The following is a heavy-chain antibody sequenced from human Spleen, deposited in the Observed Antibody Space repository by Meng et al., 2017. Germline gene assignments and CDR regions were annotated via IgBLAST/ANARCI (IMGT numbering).Heavy chain of an antibody. V-gene: IGHV3-33*08. Sequence: GESLKISCAASGFTFSSFGMHWVRRAPGKGLEWVAVIWSDGSNNYYADSVKGRFTISRDDSKTTLYQQMNRLGAEDAAVYYCEREGRSPYYDMITGYFNGMDLWGQGTMVTVSS. CDR1: GFTFSSFG. D-gene: IGHD3-9*01. J-gene: IGHJ6*02. CDR2: IWSDGSNN. CDR3: EREGRSPYYDMITGYFNGMDL.